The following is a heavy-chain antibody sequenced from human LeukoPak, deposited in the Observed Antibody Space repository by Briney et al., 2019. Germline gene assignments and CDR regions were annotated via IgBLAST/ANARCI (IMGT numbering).Heavy chain of an antibody. J-gene: IGHJ4*02. Sequence: SETLSLTCTVSDGSISSSSYYWGWIRQPPGKGLEWIGSIYYSGSTYYNPSLKRRVTISVDTSKNQFSLKLSSVTAADTAVYYCARHFSSWPIDYWGQGTLVTVSS. CDR3: ARHFSSWPIDY. CDR2: IYYSGST. D-gene: IGHD6-13*01. CDR1: DGSISSSSYY. V-gene: IGHV4-39*01.